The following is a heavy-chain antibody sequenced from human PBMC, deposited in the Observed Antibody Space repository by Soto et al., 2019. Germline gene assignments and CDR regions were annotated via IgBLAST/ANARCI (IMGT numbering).Heavy chain of an antibody. CDR2: TYYRSKWYN. D-gene: IGHD2-15*01. V-gene: IGHV6-1*01. CDR1: GDSVSSNSAA. J-gene: IGHJ4*02. Sequence: KQSQTLSLTCAISGDSVSSNSAAWNWIRQSPSRGLEWLGRTYYRSKWYNDYAVSVKSRITINPDTSKNQFSLQLNSVTPEDTAVYYCARSRRAKLLVVVDPFDYWGQGTLVTVSS. CDR3: ARSRRAKLLVVVDPFDY.